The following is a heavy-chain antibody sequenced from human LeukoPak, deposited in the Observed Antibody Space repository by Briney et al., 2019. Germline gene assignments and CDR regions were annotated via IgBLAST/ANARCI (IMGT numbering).Heavy chain of an antibody. Sequence: SETLSLTCAVYGGSFSGYYWSWIRQPPGKGLEWIGEINHSGSTNYNPSLKSRVTISVDTSKNQFSLKLSSVTAADTAIYYCARGAAPDSWGQGTLVTVSS. CDR1: GGSFSGYY. CDR3: ARGAAPDS. D-gene: IGHD6-6*01. J-gene: IGHJ4*02. V-gene: IGHV4-34*01. CDR2: INHSGST.